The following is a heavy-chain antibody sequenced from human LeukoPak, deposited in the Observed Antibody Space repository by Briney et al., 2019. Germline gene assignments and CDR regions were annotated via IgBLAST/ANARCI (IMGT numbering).Heavy chain of an antibody. Sequence: GRSLRLSCAASGFTFDDYAMHWVRQAPGKGLEWVSGISWNSGRIVYADSVKGRFTISRDNAKNSVYLQMNSLRAEDTALYYCAKINAPGRYCGGDCFSGYGAFDIWGQGTMVTVSS. V-gene: IGHV3-9*01. D-gene: IGHD2-21*02. J-gene: IGHJ3*02. CDR2: ISWNSGRI. CDR3: AKINAPGRYCGGDCFSGYGAFDI. CDR1: GFTFDDYA.